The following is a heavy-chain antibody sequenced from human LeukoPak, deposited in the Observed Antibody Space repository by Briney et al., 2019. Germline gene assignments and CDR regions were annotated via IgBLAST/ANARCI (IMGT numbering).Heavy chain of an antibody. V-gene: IGHV3-23*01. Sequence: GGTLRLSCAASGFTFSSHGMNWVRQAPGKGLEWVSGISGSGGRTYYADSVKGRFTISRDNSNHMLYLQMNSLRAEDTAVYYCARDSQLTGDGYYFDYWGQGTLVTVSS. J-gene: IGHJ4*02. D-gene: IGHD7-27*01. CDR2: ISGSGGRT. CDR3: ARDSQLTGDGYYFDY. CDR1: GFTFSSHG.